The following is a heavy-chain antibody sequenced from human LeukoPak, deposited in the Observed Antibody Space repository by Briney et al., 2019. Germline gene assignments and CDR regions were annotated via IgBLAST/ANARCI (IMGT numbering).Heavy chain of an antibody. Sequence: ASVKVSCKASGYTFTSYDIDWVRQATGQGLEWMGWMNPNTGNTGYAQRFQGRVTMTRNTSISTAYMELSSLRSEDTAVYYCARGGPYSSSSFDYWGQGTLVTVSS. CDR3: ARGGPYSSSSFDY. D-gene: IGHD6-6*01. V-gene: IGHV1-8*01. J-gene: IGHJ4*02. CDR1: GYTFTSYD. CDR2: MNPNTGNT.